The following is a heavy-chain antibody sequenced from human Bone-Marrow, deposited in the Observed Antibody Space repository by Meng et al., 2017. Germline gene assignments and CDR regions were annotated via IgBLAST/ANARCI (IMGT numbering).Heavy chain of an antibody. CDR2: ISYDGSNK. Sequence: SCAASGFTFSSYAMHWVRQAPGKGLEWVAVISYDGSNKYYADSVKGRFTISRDNSKNTLYLQMNSLRAEDTAVYYCASNYDFWSGYFPYWGQGTLVTVSS. V-gene: IGHV3-30*01. J-gene: IGHJ4*02. CDR3: ASNYDFWSGYFPY. CDR1: GFTFSSYA. D-gene: IGHD3-3*01.